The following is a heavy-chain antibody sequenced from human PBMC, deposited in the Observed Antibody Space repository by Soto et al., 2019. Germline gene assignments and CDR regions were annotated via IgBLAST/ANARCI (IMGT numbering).Heavy chain of an antibody. V-gene: IGHV4-59*01. Sequence: PSETLSLTCTVSGGSISSYYWSWIRQPPGKGLEWIGYIYYSGSTNYNPSLKSRVTISVDTSKNQFSLKLSSVAAADTGVYYCARAAGYSYGYRRGGWFDPWGQGTLVNVSS. CDR3: ARAAGYSYGYRRGGWFDP. J-gene: IGHJ5*02. CDR1: GGSISSYY. CDR2: IYYSGST. D-gene: IGHD5-18*01.